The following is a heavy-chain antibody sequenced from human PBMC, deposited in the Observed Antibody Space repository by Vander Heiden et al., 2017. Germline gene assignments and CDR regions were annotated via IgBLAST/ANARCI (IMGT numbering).Heavy chain of an antibody. J-gene: IGHJ4*02. D-gene: IGHD3-10*01. Sequence: QVQLQESGPGLVTSSETRSPTCNVTGGSINNYYFSWIRRAAGKGLEWIGRVYSNGVTNYNPSLRTRVTMSADLSKNQVSLSLTSVTAADTAVYFCARGSYLDDWGQGTLVTVSS. V-gene: IGHV4-4*07. CDR3: ARGSYLDD. CDR2: VYSNGVT. CDR1: GGSINNYY.